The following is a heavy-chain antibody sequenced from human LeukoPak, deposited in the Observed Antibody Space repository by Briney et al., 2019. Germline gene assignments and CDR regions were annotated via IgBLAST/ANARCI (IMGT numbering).Heavy chain of an antibody. Sequence: GGSLRLSCAASGFTFSSYEMNWVRQAPGKGLEWVSYISSSGSTMYYADSMKGRFTISRDNAKNSLYLQMNSLRAEDTAVYYCARDRGRGYTFSVFDYWGQGTLVTVSS. CDR2: ISSSGSTM. CDR3: ARDRGRGYTFSVFDY. CDR1: GFTFSSYE. V-gene: IGHV3-48*03. D-gene: IGHD5-18*01. J-gene: IGHJ4*02.